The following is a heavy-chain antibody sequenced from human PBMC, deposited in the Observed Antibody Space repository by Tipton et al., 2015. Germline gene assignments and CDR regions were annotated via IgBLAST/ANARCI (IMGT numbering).Heavy chain of an antibody. CDR1: GFSFDDYA. CDR2: ISWNSGTR. J-gene: IGHJ4*02. CDR3: AKTTALQYGGTLRSFDY. V-gene: IGHV3-9*01. Sequence: SLRLSCAASGFSFDDYAMVWVRQGPGKGLEWVSGISWNSGTRGYADSVKGRFTISRDNAKNSLYLQMSSLRAEDTALYYCAKTTALQYGGTLRSFDYWGQGTLVTVSS. D-gene: IGHD1-26*01.